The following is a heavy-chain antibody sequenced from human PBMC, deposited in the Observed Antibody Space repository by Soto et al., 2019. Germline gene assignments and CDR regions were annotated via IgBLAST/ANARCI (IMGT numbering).Heavy chain of an antibody. J-gene: IGHJ4*02. V-gene: IGHV3-30*18. D-gene: IGHD6-19*01. CDR2: VSHDGRNT. CDR3: AKGGRQWLVTSDFNY. CDR1: GFTFSDYA. Sequence: VQLVESGGGVVQPGRSLRLSCAASGFTFSDYAMHWVRQAPGKGLEWVAVVSHDGRNTHYADSVKGRFTISRDSSKNTDSLELTSLRAEDTAVYYCAKGGRQWLVTSDFNYWGQGALVDVS.